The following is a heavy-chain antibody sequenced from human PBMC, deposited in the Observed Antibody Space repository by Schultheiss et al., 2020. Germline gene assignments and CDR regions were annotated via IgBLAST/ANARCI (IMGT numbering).Heavy chain of an antibody. CDR2: INPNSGGT. J-gene: IGHJ4*02. Sequence: ASVKVSCKASGYTFTSYGISWVRQAPGQGLEWMGWINPNSGGTNYAQKFQGRVTMTRDTSISTAYMELSSLRSEDTAVYYCARDFIMITFGGPGDYWGQGTLVTVSS. V-gene: IGHV1-2*02. D-gene: IGHD3-16*01. CDR3: ARDFIMITFGGPGDY. CDR1: GYTFTSYG.